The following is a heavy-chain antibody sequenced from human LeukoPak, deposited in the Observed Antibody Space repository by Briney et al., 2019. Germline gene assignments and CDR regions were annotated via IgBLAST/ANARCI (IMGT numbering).Heavy chain of an antibody. CDR2: IIPIFGTA. Sequence: SVKVSCKASGGTFSSYAISWVRQAPGQGLEWMGGIIPIFGTANYAQKFQGRVAITTDESTSTAYMELSSLRSEDTAVYYCARASSGYSSGMKPFDYWGQGTLVTVSS. D-gene: IGHD6-19*01. CDR3: ARASSGYSSGMKPFDY. V-gene: IGHV1-69*05. J-gene: IGHJ4*02. CDR1: GGTFSSYA.